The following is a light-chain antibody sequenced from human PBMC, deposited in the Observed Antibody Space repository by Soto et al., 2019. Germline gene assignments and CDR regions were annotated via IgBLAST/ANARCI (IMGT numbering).Light chain of an antibody. V-gene: IGKV3-15*01. CDR3: QQYNNWPNS. Sequence: EFVMTQSPSTLSVSPGERATLSCRASQSVSSNLAWYQQKPGQAPRLLIYGASTRATGIPARFSGSGSGTAFTLTISSLQSEDLAVYFCQQYNNWPNSFGQGTKLEIK. J-gene: IGKJ2*03. CDR2: GAS. CDR1: QSVSSN.